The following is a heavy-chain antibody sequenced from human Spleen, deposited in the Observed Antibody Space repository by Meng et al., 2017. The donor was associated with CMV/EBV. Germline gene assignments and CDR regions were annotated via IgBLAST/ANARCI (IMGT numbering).Heavy chain of an antibody. V-gene: IGHV3-23*01. CDR1: GFTFSSYA. Sequence: GGSLRLSCAASGFTFSSYAMSWVRQAPGKGLEWVSAISGSGGSTYYADSVKGRFTISRDNAKNSLYLQMNSLRAEDTAVYYCARDPTVATTGIDYWGQGTLVTVSS. J-gene: IGHJ4*02. CDR2: ISGSGGST. D-gene: IGHD1-1*01. CDR3: ARDPTVATTGIDY.